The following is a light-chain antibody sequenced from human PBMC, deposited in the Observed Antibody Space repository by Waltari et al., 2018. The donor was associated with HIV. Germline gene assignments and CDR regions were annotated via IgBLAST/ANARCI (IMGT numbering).Light chain of an antibody. CDR3: CSYAGSGTKV. J-gene: IGLJ1*01. CDR1: RSAVGSYTF. Sequence: QSALTQPVSVSGSPGQLLTIYRTGSRSAVGSYTFVSWYHKHQVKAPKLMFYEVRKQPSGVSNRFACSKSGNTASLTISGLQAEDEADYYCCSYAGSGTKVFGIATTVTVL. V-gene: IGLV2-23*02. CDR2: EVR.